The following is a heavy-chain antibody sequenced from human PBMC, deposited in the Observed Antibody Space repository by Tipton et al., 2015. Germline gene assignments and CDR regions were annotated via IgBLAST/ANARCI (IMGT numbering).Heavy chain of an antibody. D-gene: IGHD3-9*01. CDR2: IYYNGDT. V-gene: IGHV4-39*01. J-gene: IGHJ4*02. Sequence: TLSLTCTVSGGSISSSNHYWGWIRQPPGKGLEWIGSIYYNGDTYYTPSLKSPVTISIDTSKNQFSLELTSVTAADTAVYYCACQDYDSLTRDYQTVDYWGQGTLVTVPS. CDR3: ACQDYDSLTRDYQTVDY. CDR1: GGSISSSNHY.